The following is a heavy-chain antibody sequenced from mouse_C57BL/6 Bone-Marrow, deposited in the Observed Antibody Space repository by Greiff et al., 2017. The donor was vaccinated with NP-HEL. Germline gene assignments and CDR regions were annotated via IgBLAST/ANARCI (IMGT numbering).Heavy chain of an antibody. Sequence: EVKLVESGPGLVKPSQSLSLTCSVTGYSITSGYYWNWIRQFPGNKLEWMGYISYDGSNNYNPSLKNRIPITRDTSKNQFFLKLNSVTTEDTATYYCARGFYYYGSSPAWFAYWGQGTLVTVSA. D-gene: IGHD1-1*01. CDR2: ISYDGSN. CDR1: GYSITSGYY. V-gene: IGHV3-6*01. J-gene: IGHJ3*01. CDR3: ARGFYYYGSSPAWFAY.